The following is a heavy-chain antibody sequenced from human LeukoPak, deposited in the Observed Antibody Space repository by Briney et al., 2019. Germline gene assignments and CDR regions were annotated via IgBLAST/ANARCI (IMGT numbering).Heavy chain of an antibody. CDR3: ARVDWTPDY. CDR2: ISSGGSTT. J-gene: IGHJ4*02. D-gene: IGHD1-1*01. CDR1: GFTFSDYY. V-gene: IGHV3-11*01. Sequence: KAGGSLRLSCAASGFTFSDYYMSWIRQAPGKGLEWASYISSGGSTTYYADSVKGRFTISRDNAKNSLYLQMNSLRAEDTAVYYCARVDWTPDYWGQGTLLTVSS.